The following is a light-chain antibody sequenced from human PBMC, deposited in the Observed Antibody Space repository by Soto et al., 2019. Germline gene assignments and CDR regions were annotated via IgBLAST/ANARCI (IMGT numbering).Light chain of an antibody. Sequence: DIQMTQSPSALSASVGDRVTIGFLASQSISSYLNWYQQKPGKAPKLLIYAASSLQSGVPSRFSGSGSGTDFTLTISSLEPEDFAVYYCQQRSNWPRSITFGQGTRLEIK. J-gene: IGKJ5*01. CDR3: QQRSNWPRSIT. CDR1: QSISSY. V-gene: IGKV1-39*01. CDR2: AAS.